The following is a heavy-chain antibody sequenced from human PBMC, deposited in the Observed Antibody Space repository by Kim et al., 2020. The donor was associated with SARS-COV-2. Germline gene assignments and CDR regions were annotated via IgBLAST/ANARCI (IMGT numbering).Heavy chain of an antibody. Sequence: GGSLRLSCAASGFTFSRYWMHWVRQAPGKGLVWVSRINSDGNSTIYADSVKGRFTISRDNAKNTLYLQMNSLRAEDTAVYYCARTLRQKQLVLDYWGQGTPVTVSS. D-gene: IGHD6-13*01. CDR1: GFTFSRYW. V-gene: IGHV3-74*01. CDR3: ARTLRQKQLVLDY. J-gene: IGHJ4*02. CDR2: INSDGNST.